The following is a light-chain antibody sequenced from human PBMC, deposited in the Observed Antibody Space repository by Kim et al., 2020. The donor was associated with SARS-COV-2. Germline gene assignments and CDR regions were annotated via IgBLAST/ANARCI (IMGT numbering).Light chain of an antibody. CDR2: GAS. Sequence: PAVVSAAAGARVTLTYRASQSVGYNLAWYQQRSGQAPRLLIYGASTRSTGIPARFSGSGSGTDFTLTISNLQSEDFAVYYCQHDAFGGGTKVDIK. J-gene: IGKJ4*01. CDR3: QHDA. CDR1: QSVGYN. V-gene: IGKV3-15*01.